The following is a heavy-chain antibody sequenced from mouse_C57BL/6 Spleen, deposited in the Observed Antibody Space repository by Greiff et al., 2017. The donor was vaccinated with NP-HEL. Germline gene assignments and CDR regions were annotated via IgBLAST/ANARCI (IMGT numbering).Heavy chain of an antibody. D-gene: IGHD4-1*01. J-gene: IGHJ2*01. CDR3: AGGNWGFGY. V-gene: IGHV1-26*01. Sequence: EVQLQQSGPELVKPGASVKISCKASGYTFTDYYMNWVKQSHGKSLEWIGDINPNNGGTSYNQKFKGKATLTVDKSSSTAYMELRSLTSEDSAVYYCAGGNWGFGYWGQGTTLTVSS. CDR1: GYTFTDYY. CDR2: INPNNGGT.